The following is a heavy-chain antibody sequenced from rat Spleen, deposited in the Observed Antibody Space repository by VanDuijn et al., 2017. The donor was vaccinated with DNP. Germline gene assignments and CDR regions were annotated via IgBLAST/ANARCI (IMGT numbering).Heavy chain of an antibody. V-gene: IGHV5-27*01. CDR2: ITNSGGSS. D-gene: IGHD1-2*01. CDR1: GFTFSNYG. Sequence: EVQLVESGGGLVQPGRSLKLSCAASGFTFSNYGMAWVRQAPTKGLEWVASITNSGGSSYYRDSVKGRFTISRDNAKSTLYLQMDSLRSEDTATYYCTTGWTAPMDAWGQGAPVTVSS. J-gene: IGHJ4*01. CDR3: TTGWTAPMDA.